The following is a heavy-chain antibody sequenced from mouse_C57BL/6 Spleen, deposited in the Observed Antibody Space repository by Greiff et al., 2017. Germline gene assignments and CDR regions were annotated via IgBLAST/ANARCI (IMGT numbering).Heavy chain of an antibody. J-gene: IGHJ2*01. CDR3: ASPTGALYYLDY. Sequence: EVQVVESGGGLVKPGGSLKLSCAASGFTFSDYGMHWVRQAPEKGLEWVAYISSGSSTIYYADTVKGRFTISRDNAKNTLFLQLTSLRSEDTAMYYCASPTGALYYLDYWAQGPTPTVSS. CDR2: ISSGSSTI. V-gene: IGHV5-17*01. D-gene: IGHD4-1*02. CDR1: GFTFSDYG.